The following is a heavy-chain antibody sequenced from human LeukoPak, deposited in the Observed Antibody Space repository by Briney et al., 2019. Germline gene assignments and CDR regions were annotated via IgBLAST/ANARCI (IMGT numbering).Heavy chain of an antibody. D-gene: IGHD3-22*01. CDR2: IKQDGGEK. V-gene: IGHV3-7*01. CDR3: ARDSPIITMIVGYGMDV. J-gene: IGHJ6*02. Sequence: GGSLRLSCAASGFTFSSYWMSWVRQAPGKGLEWVANIKQDGGEKYYVDSVKGRFTISRDNAKNSLYLQMNSLRAEDTAVYYCARDSPIITMIVGYGMDVWGQGTTVTVSS. CDR1: GFTFSSYW.